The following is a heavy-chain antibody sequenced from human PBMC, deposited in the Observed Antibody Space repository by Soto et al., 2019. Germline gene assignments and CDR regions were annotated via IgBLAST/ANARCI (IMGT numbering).Heavy chain of an antibody. CDR1: GGSISSSSYY. V-gene: IGHV4-39*01. CDR3: ARHSSGYYYYGMDV. CDR2: IYYSGST. D-gene: IGHD3-10*01. J-gene: IGHJ6*02. Sequence: SETLSLTCTVSGGSISSSSYYWGWIRQPPGKGLEWIGCIYYSGSTYYNTSLTSRVTISVDTSKNQFSLKLSSVTAADSAVYYCARHSSGYYYYGMDVWGQGTTVTVSS.